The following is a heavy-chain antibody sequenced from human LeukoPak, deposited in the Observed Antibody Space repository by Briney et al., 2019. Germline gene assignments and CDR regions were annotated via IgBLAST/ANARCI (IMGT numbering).Heavy chain of an antibody. Sequence: IPSETLSLTCAVYGGSFSGYYWSWIRQPPGKGLEWIGEINHSGSTNYNPSLKSRVTISVDTSKNQFSLKLSSVTAADTAVYYCARGSIAARPTYFDYWGQGTLVTVSS. CDR1: GGSFSGYY. J-gene: IGHJ4*02. CDR3: ARGSIAARPTYFDY. D-gene: IGHD6-6*01. CDR2: INHSGST. V-gene: IGHV4-34*01.